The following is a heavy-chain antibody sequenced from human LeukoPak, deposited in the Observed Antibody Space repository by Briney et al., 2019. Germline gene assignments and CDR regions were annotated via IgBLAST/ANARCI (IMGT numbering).Heavy chain of an antibody. Sequence: PGGSLRLSCAASGFTVSSNYMSWVRQAPGKGLEWVSVIYSGGSTYYADSVKGRFTISRDNSKNTLYLQMNSLRAEDTAVYYCAREALYYYDSSGYYYENWGQGILVTVSS. J-gene: IGHJ4*02. V-gene: IGHV3-53*01. CDR2: IYSGGST. CDR3: AREALYYYDSSGYYYEN. D-gene: IGHD3-22*01. CDR1: GFTVSSNY.